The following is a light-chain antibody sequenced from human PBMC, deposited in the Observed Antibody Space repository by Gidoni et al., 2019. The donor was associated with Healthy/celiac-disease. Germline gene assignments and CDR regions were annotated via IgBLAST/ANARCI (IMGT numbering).Light chain of an antibody. CDR2: DAS. CDR3: QQYDNLIT. Sequence: DIQMTQSPSSLSASVGDRVTITCQASQDISHYLNWYHQKPGKAPKLLIYDASNLETGVPSRFSGSGSGTDFTFTISSLQPEDIATYYCQQYDNLITFGQGTRLEIK. V-gene: IGKV1-33*01. J-gene: IGKJ5*01. CDR1: QDISHY.